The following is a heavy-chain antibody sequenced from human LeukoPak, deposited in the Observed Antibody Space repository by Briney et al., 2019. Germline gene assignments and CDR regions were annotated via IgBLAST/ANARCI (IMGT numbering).Heavy chain of an antibody. J-gene: IGHJ4*02. V-gene: IGHV1-18*01. CDR1: GYTFTSYG. CDR3: ARLVTAVVEFDY. Sequence: GASVEVSCKASGYTFTSYGISWVRQAPGQGLEWMGWISAYNGNTNYAQKLQGRVTLTTDTSTSTAYMDLRSLRSDDTAVYYCARLVTAVVEFDYWGQGTLVTVSS. D-gene: IGHD4-23*01. CDR2: ISAYNGNT.